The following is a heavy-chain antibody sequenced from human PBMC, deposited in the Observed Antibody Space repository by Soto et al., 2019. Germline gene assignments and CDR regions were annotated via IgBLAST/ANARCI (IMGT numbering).Heavy chain of an antibody. Sequence: GGSLRLSCAASGLIFSDYAMSWVRQAPGKGLECVACISGSGGDTFYADSVKGRFTISRDNSKNTLSLHMNSLRAEDTAVYYCAKARGTLERITIFGVVTENNWFDPWGQGTLVTVS. J-gene: IGHJ5*02. V-gene: IGHV3-23*01. D-gene: IGHD3-3*01. CDR1: GLIFSDYA. CDR2: ISGSGGDT. CDR3: AKARGTLERITIFGVVTENNWFDP.